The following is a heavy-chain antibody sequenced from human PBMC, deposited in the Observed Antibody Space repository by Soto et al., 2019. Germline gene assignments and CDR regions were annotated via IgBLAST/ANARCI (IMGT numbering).Heavy chain of an antibody. J-gene: IGHJ6*02. V-gene: IGHV3-33*01. D-gene: IGHD6-13*01. CDR1: GFTFSSYG. CDR2: IWYDGSNK. Sequence: QVPLVESGGGVVQPGRSLRLSCAASGFTFSSYGMHWVRQAPGKGLEWVAVIWYDGSNKYYADSVKGRFTISRDNSKNTLYLQMNSLRAEDTAVYYCARGRGIPYGMDVWGQGTTVTVSS. CDR3: ARGRGIPYGMDV.